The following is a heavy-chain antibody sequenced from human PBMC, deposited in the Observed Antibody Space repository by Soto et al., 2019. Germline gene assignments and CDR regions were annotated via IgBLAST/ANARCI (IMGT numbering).Heavy chain of an antibody. CDR2: INPSGGST. J-gene: IGHJ6*02. D-gene: IGHD5-12*01. Sequence: ASVKVSCKASGYTFTSYYMHWVRQAPGQGLEWMGIINPSGGSTSYAQKFQGRVTKTRDTSTSTVYMELSSLRSEDTAVYYCARNSGYESYNYYYGMDVWGQGTTVTVSS. CDR1: GYTFTSYY. V-gene: IGHV1-46*01. CDR3: ARNSGYESYNYYYGMDV.